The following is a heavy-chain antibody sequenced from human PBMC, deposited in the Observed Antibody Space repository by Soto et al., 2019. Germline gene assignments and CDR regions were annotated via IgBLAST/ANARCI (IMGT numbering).Heavy chain of an antibody. J-gene: IGHJ4*02. CDR3: ASFADIVVVVAANPFDY. Sequence: GGSLRLSCAASGFTFSSYAMHWVRQAPGKGLEWVAVISYDGSNKYYADSVKGRFTISRDNSKNTLYLQMNSLRAEDTAVYYCASFADIVVVVAANPFDYWGQGTLVTVSS. D-gene: IGHD2-15*01. CDR2: ISYDGSNK. CDR1: GFTFSSYA. V-gene: IGHV3-30-3*01.